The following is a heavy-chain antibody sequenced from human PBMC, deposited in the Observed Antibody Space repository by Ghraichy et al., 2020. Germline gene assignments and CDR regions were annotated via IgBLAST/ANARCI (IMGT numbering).Heavy chain of an antibody. CDR2: IGTAGDT. D-gene: IGHD6-13*01. J-gene: IGHJ4*02. Sequence: SAIGTAGDTYYPDSVKGRFTISRENAKSSLYLQMNSLRDGDTAVYYCARYSSSSLFFDYWGQGTLVTVST. V-gene: IGHV3-13*01. CDR3: ARYSSSSLFFDY.